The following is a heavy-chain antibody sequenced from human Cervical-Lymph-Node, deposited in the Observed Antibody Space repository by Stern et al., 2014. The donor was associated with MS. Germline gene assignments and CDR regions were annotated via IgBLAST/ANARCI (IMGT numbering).Heavy chain of an antibody. CDR2: IFPGGSDI. J-gene: IGHJ4*02. V-gene: IGHV5-51*01. CDR3: ARQRYFDY. Sequence: VQLVQSGPEVKRPGESLKISCQASGYTFNSYWIGWVRQMPGKGLEWIAIIFPGGSDIRYSPSFQGPVTISADKPSSPASLQWNNLKASDPAIYYCARQRYFDYWGQGTLVTVSS. CDR1: GYTFNSYW.